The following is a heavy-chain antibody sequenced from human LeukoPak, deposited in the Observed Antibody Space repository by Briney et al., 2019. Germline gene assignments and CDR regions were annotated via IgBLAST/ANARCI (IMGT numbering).Heavy chain of an antibody. V-gene: IGHV3-53*01. CDR2: LYRDGNT. J-gene: IGHJ4*02. Sequence: GGSLRLSRAASGFTVITNDMTWVRQAPGKGLDWVSVLYRDGNTKYADSVQGRFTISRDNSKNTLYLEMNSLRPDDTAVYYCARGVEPLAANTLAYWGQGTLVTVSS. CDR1: GFTVITND. CDR3: ARGVEPLAANTLAY. D-gene: IGHD1-14*01.